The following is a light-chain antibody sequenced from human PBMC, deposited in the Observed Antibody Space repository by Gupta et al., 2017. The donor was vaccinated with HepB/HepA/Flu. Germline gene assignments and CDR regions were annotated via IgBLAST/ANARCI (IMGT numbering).Light chain of an antibody. Sequence: QASWGGSLGQSVASCGGGTSSDVGGYNYFSWYQQHPGKAPKLMIYDVSNRPSGVSNRFSGSKSGNTASLTISGLQAEDEADYYCSSYTSSSTLFGGGTKLTVL. V-gene: IGLV2-14*03. CDR2: DVS. CDR1: SSDVGGYNY. CDR3: SSYTSSSTL. J-gene: IGLJ2*01.